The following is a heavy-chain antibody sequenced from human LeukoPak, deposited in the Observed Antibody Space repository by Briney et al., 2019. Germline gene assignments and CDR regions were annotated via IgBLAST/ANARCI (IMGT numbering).Heavy chain of an antibody. CDR2: IYYSGST. J-gene: IGHJ6*02. CDR1: GGSISSGGYY. Sequence: SETLSLTCTVSGGSISSGGYYWSWIRQHPGKGLEWIGYIYYSGSTYYNPSLKSRVTISVDTSKNQFSLKLSSVTAADTAVYYCARDRRGSSTSCYYYGMDVWGQGTTVTVSS. V-gene: IGHV4-31*03. D-gene: IGHD2-2*01. CDR3: ARDRRGSSTSCYYYGMDV.